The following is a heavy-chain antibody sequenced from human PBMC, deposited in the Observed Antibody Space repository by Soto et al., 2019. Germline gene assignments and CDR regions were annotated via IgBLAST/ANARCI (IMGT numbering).Heavy chain of an antibody. D-gene: IGHD1-26*01. J-gene: IGHJ5*02. Sequence: PSETLSLTCTVSGGSISSDNGWTWVRQTPGKGLEWIGEIYHSGSTNYNPSLKGRFTISRDNSKSTVYLELNNLSAEDTAVYHCAKNQGVELVPLATVDWFDPWGQGSVVTVSS. CDR2: IYHSGST. V-gene: IGHV4-4*02. CDR1: GGSISSDNG. CDR3: AKNQGVELVPLATVDWFDP.